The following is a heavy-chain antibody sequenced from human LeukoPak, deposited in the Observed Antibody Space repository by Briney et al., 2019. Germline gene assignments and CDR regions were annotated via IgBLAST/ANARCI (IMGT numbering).Heavy chain of an antibody. V-gene: IGHV1-69*01. CDR2: IIPIFGTA. J-gene: IGHJ4*02. CDR3: ARVGHSRGDY. Sequence: SVKVSCKASGGTFSSYAISWVRQAAGQWLEWMGGIIPIFGTANYAQKFQGRVTITADESTSTAYMELSSLRSEDTAVYYCARVGHSRGDYWGQGTLVTVSS. CDR1: GGTFSSYA.